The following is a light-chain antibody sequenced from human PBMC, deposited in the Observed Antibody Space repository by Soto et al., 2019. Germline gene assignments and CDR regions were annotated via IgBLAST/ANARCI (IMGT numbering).Light chain of an antibody. CDR2: GAP. CDR3: QKYCSSPHT. J-gene: IGKJ2*01. CDR1: ESVSSSY. V-gene: IGKV3-20*01. Sequence: EIVLTQSPGTLSLSPGERATLSCRASESVSSSYLAWYQQKPGQAPRLLIYGAPSNATGITDRFSGSGSGKDFTHTTSRLEPEDYAVYYYQKYCSSPHTFGQWTKLEIK.